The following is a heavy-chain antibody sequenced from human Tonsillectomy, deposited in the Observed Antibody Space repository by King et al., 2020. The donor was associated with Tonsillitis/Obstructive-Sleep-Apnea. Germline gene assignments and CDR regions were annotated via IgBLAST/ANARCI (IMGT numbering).Heavy chain of an antibody. V-gene: IGHV4-34*01. D-gene: IGHD3-3*01. CDR2: INHSGST. Sequence: VQLQQWGAGLLKPSETLSLTCVVYGGSFSGYYWSWIRQPPGKGLEWIGEINHSGSTNYNPSLKSRVTISVDTSKNEFSLKVSSVTAADTAVYYCARRNFWSGYRPGYYYYMDVWGKGTTVTVSS. CDR3: ARRNFWSGYRPGYYYYMDV. J-gene: IGHJ6*03. CDR1: GGSFSGYY.